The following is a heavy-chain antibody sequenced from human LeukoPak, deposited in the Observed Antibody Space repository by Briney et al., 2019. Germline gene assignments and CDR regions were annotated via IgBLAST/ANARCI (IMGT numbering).Heavy chain of an antibody. D-gene: IGHD5-18*01. J-gene: IGHJ3*02. CDR1: GGSISSGTYY. CDR2: INTSGST. CDR3: AREYGYSYGYRGAFDI. Sequence: SETLSLTCTVSGGSISSGTYYWSWIRQPAGKGLEWIGRINTSGSTNYNPSLKSRVTISVDTSKNQFSLKLSSVTAADTAVYYCAREYGYSYGYRGAFDIWGQGTMVAVSS. V-gene: IGHV4-61*02.